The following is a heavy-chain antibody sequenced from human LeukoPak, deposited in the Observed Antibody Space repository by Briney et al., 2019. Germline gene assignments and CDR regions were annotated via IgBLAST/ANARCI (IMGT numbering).Heavy chain of an antibody. V-gene: IGHV3-15*01. CDR3: TTAVVESAFDY. Sequence: KTGGSLRLSCAASGFTFSNAWMTWVRQTPGKGLEWVGRIKRNSEGGTTDHAAPVKGRFHISRDDSKNTVYLQLNSLKIEDTAVYYCTTAVVESAFDYWGQGTLVSVSS. J-gene: IGHJ4*02. CDR1: GFTFSNAW. D-gene: IGHD2-21*02. CDR2: IKRNSEGGTT.